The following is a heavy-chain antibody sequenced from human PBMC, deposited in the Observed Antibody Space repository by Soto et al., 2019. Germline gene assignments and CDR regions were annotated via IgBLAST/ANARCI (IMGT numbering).Heavy chain of an antibody. D-gene: IGHD1-26*01. CDR2: ISGSGGST. CDR1: GFTFSSYA. Sequence: EVQLLESGGGLVQPGGSLRLSCAASGFTFSSYAMSWVRQPPGKGLEWVSAISGSGGSTYYADSVKGWFTISRDNSDITPYLQMNSLRADHTAVYYCAESGGWELLHFDYWGQRTLVTVSS. J-gene: IGHJ4*02. V-gene: IGHV3-23*01. CDR3: AESGGWELLHFDY.